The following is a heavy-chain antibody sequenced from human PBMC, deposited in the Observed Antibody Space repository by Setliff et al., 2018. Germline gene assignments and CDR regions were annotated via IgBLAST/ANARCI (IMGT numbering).Heavy chain of an antibody. Sequence: PGESLKISCKGSGYSFTSYWIGWVRQMPGKGLEWMGIIYPGDSDTRYNPSFQGQVTISADKSISTAYLQWSSLKASDTAMYYCATRDPKTYYYDSSGYYSHDAFGIWGQGTMVTVSS. CDR3: ATRDPKTYYYDSSGYYSHDAFGI. CDR2: IYPGDSDT. CDR1: GYSFTSYW. D-gene: IGHD3-22*01. V-gene: IGHV5-51*01. J-gene: IGHJ3*02.